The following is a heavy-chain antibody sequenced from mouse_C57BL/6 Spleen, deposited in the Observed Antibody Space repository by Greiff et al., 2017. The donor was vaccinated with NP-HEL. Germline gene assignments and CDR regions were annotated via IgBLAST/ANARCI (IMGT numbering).Heavy chain of an antibody. CDR3: ASRFDY. CDR1: GYTFTDYY. J-gene: IGHJ2*01. CDR2: INPNNGGT. Sequence: EVQLQQSGPELVKPGASVKISCKASGYTFTDYYMNWVKQSHGKSLEWIGDINPNNGGTSYNQKFKGKATLTVDKSSSTAYMELRSLTSEDSAVYYCASRFDYWGQGTTLTVSS. V-gene: IGHV1-26*01.